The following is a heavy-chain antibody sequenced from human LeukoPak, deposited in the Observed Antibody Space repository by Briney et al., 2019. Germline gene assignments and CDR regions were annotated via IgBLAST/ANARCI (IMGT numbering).Heavy chain of an antibody. CDR3: ARDNSVEDTAWWFDP. Sequence: ASVKVSCKASGYTSTSFYMHSVRGAPGQGLEGMGIIDPSGGSTSYAQKFQGRVTMTRHMSTSTDYMELSSLRSEDTAVYYCARDNSVEDTAWWFDPWGQGTLVTVSS. CDR1: GYTSTSFY. CDR2: IDPSGGST. V-gene: IGHV1-46*01. J-gene: IGHJ5*02. D-gene: IGHD4-23*01.